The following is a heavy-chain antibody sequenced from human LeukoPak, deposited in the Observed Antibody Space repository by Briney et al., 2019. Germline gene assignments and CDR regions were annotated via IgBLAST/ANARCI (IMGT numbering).Heavy chain of an antibody. V-gene: IGHV4-39*01. D-gene: IGHD5-18*01. CDR1: GGSISSYY. Sequence: PSETLSLTCIVSGGSISSYYWGWIRQPPGKGLEWIGSIYYSGSTYYNPSLKSRVTISVDTSKNQFSLKLSSVTAADTAVYYCARRVDTAMVIDYWGQGTLVTVSS. J-gene: IGHJ4*02. CDR3: ARRVDTAMVIDY. CDR2: IYYSGST.